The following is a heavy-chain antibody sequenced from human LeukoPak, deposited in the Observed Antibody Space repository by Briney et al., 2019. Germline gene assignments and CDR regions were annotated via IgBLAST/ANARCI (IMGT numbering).Heavy chain of an antibody. D-gene: IGHD3-9*01. CDR1: GFTFSSYS. CDR3: AFYYDILTGYPRGAFDI. Sequence: PGGSLRLSCAASGFTFSSYSMNWVRQAPGKGLEWVSSISSSSSYIYYADSVKGRFTISRDNAKNSLYLQMNSLRAEDTAVYYCAFYYDILTGYPRGAFDIWGQGTMVTVSS. CDR2: ISSSSSYI. J-gene: IGHJ3*02. V-gene: IGHV3-21*01.